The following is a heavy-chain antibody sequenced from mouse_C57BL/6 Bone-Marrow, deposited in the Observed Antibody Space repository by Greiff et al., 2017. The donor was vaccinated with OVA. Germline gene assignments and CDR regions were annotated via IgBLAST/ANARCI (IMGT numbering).Heavy chain of an antibody. CDR1: GYTFTDYN. V-gene: IGHV1-22*01. Sequence: VQLKQSGPELVKPGASVKMSCKASGYTFTDYNMHWVKQSHGKSLEWIGYINPNNGGTSYNQKFKGKATLTVNKSSSTAYMELRSLTSEESAVYYCARHYGSRGYYFDYWGQGTTLTVSS. J-gene: IGHJ2*01. CDR2: INPNNGGT. D-gene: IGHD1-1*01. CDR3: ARHYGSRGYYFDY.